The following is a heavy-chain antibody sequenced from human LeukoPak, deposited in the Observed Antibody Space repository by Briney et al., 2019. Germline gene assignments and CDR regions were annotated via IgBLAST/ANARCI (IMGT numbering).Heavy chain of an antibody. CDR1: GFTFSSYE. CDR3: ARELERGEIDY. V-gene: IGHV3-48*03. Sequence: PGGSLRLSCAASGFTFSSYEMNWVRQAPGKGLEWVSYISSSGSTIYYADSVKGRFTISRGNAKNSLYLQMNSLRAEDTAVYYCARELERGEIDYWGQGTLVTVSS. CDR2: ISSSGSTI. J-gene: IGHJ4*02. D-gene: IGHD1-1*01.